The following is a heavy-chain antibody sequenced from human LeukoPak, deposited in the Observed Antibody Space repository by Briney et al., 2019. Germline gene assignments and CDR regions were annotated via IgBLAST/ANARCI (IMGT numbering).Heavy chain of an antibody. Sequence: GGSLRLSCTASGFTFADYAMSWVRQAPGKGLEWVGFIRSRTCGGTTEYAASVKGRFTISRDDSKSIAYLQMISLKTEDTAVYYCTRIRDAYTLDYWGQGTLVTVSS. CDR3: TRIRDAYTLDY. CDR2: IRSRTCGGTT. J-gene: IGHJ4*02. CDR1: GFTFADYA. V-gene: IGHV3-49*04. D-gene: IGHD5-24*01.